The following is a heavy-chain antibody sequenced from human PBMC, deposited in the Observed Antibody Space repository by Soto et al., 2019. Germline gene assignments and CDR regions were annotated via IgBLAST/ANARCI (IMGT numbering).Heavy chain of an antibody. J-gene: IGHJ4*02. CDR3: ARGYCSRSSCYTGTIDY. D-gene: IGHD2-2*02. Sequence: QVQLVQSGAEVKKPGASVKVSCKASGYTFTSYGISWVRQAPGQGLEWMGWISAYNGNTNYAQKLQGRVTMTTDKYKSTAYRERRSLTSDDKAVYYCARGYCSRSSCYTGTIDYWGKGNLVTVSS. CDR2: ISAYNGNT. CDR1: GYTFTSYG. V-gene: IGHV1-18*04.